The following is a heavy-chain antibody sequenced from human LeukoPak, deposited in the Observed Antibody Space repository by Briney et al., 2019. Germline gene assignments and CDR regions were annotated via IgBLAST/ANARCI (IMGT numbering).Heavy chain of an antibody. D-gene: IGHD5-18*01. CDR1: GYTFTIYG. J-gene: IGHJ4*02. V-gene: IGHV1-18*01. CDR3: ARGGYSYGYHYFDY. Sequence: ASVTVSFKASGYTFTIYGISWVRQAPGQGLEWMGWISAYNGNTNYAQKLQGRVTMTTDTSTSTAYMELRSLRSDDTAVYYCARGGYSYGYHYFDYWGQGTLVTVSS. CDR2: ISAYNGNT.